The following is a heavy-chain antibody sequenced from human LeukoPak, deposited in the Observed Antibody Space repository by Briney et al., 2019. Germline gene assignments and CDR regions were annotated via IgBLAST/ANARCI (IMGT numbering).Heavy chain of an antibody. V-gene: IGHV3-9*01. CDR1: RFTFDHYA. Sequence: PGRSLTLSCLASRFTFDHYAIRWVRHVPGSGLEWVSGIKRNKRFIPYADSTEGRFTITSDNANNAVHLQANSLTTRATDPYQCTKGPGCSNGVARYYLEFWGQGALVTVSS. CDR3: TKGPGCSNGVARYYLEF. D-gene: IGHD1-26*01. CDR2: IKRNKRFI. J-gene: IGHJ4*02.